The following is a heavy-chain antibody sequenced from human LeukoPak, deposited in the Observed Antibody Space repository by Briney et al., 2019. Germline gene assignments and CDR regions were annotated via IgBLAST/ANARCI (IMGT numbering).Heavy chain of an antibody. CDR3: ARDLGEDGFDY. J-gene: IGHJ4*02. Sequence: SETQSLTCTVSGGSISSYYWSWIRQPPGKGLEWIGYIYYSGSTNYNPSLKSRVTISVDTSKNQFSLKLSSVTAADTAVYYCARDLGEDGFDYWGQGTLVTVSS. V-gene: IGHV4-59*12. CDR2: IYYSGST. CDR1: GGSISSYY. D-gene: IGHD1-26*01.